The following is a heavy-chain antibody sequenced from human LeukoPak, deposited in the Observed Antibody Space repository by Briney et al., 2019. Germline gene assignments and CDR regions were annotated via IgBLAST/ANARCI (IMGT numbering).Heavy chain of an antibody. Sequence: GGSLRLPCAASGFTFDDYGMSWVRQAPGKGLEWVSGINWNGGSTGYADSVKGRFTISRDNAKNSLYLQMNSLRAEDTALYYYASLGYCSGGSCYARRDYWGQGTLVTVSS. CDR2: INWNGGST. D-gene: IGHD2-15*01. J-gene: IGHJ4*02. V-gene: IGHV3-20*04. CDR3: ASLGYCSGGSCYARRDY. CDR1: GFTFDDYG.